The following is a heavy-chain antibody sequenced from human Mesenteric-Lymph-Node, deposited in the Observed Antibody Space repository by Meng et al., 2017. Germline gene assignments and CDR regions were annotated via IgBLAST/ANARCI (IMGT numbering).Heavy chain of an antibody. CDR3: ATGRRYKDLFSKSDALDV. V-gene: IGHV1-2*02. CDR1: GYSFTGYY. J-gene: IGHJ3*01. D-gene: IGHD3/OR15-3a*01. Sequence: ASVKVSCKPSGYSFTGYYIHWVRQAPGQGLEWMGYIKYNTGGTIYAQKFQGRVTMTRDTSISSVYMELTSLRSDDTAVYYCATGRRYKDLFSKSDALDVWGQGTLATFPS. CDR2: IKYNTGGT.